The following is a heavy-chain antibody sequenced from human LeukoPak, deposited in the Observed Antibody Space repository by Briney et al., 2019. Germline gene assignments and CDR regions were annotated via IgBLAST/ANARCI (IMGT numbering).Heavy chain of an antibody. J-gene: IGHJ4*02. CDR3: AKRDDSGGNLVDL. Sequence: PSETLSLTCTVSGGSIRSGSHYWAWIRQPPGKGLEWIGSIYYSGSTYYNPSLENRVTLSIDTSKNHFSLKLSSLSAADTSVYYCAKRDDSGGNLVDLWGQGTLVTVS. CDR2: IYYSGST. D-gene: IGHD3-22*01. CDR1: GGSIRSGSHY. V-gene: IGHV4-39*02.